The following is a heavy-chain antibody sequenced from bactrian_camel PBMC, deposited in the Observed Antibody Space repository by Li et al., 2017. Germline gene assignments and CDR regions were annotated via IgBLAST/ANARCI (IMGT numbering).Heavy chain of an antibody. CDR3: AARKVARGSHFSLGRAPALRRDEYNF. CDR2: IGGDSRT. Sequence: VQLVESGGGLVQPGGSLRLTCAASEFTFTFSNTPMSWVRQAPGKGLERISTIGGDSRTYYVESVKGRFTISQDNSKNTLFLQMNVLRPEDTAMYYCAARKVARGSHFSLGRAPALRRDEYNFWGQGTQVTVS. V-gene: IGHV3S2*01. D-gene: IGHD2*01. CDR1: EFTFTFSNTP. J-gene: IGHJ4*01.